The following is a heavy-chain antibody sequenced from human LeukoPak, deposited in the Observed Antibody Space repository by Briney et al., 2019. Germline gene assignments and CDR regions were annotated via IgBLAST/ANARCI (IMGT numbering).Heavy chain of an antibody. CDR2: IYTSGST. CDR3: AGVAPGDILTGYTLGPFDY. J-gene: IGHJ4*02. D-gene: IGHD3-9*01. Sequence: SETLSLTCSVSGASISSYYWSWIRQPAGKGLEWIGRIYTSGSTNYNPSLKSRLTMSVDTSKNQFSLKLSSVTAADTAVYYCAGVAPGDILTGYTLGPFDYWGQGTLVTVSS. CDR1: GASISSYY. V-gene: IGHV4-4*07.